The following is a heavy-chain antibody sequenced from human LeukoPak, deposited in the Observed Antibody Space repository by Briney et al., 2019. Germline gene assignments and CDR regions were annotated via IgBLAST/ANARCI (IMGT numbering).Heavy chain of an antibody. CDR3: AKKDSSGYYYALFDY. J-gene: IGHJ4*02. V-gene: IGHV3-23*01. CDR2: ISGSGGST. CDR1: GFTFSSYA. D-gene: IGHD3-22*01. Sequence: GGSLRLSCAASGFTFSSYAMSWVRQAPGKGLEWVSAISGSGGSTYYADSVKGRFTISRDNSKNTLYLQMNSLRAEDTAVYYCAKKDSSGYYYALFDYWGQGTLVTVSS.